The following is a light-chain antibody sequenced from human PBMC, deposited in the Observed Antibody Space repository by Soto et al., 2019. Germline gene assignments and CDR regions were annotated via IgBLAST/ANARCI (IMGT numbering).Light chain of an antibody. CDR2: GAS. CDR1: QSVSSN. J-gene: IGKJ1*01. CDR3: QQYNNWPPWT. Sequence: IGMTQSPATLSVSPGESATLSCRASQSVSSNLAWYQQKPGQAPRLLIYGASPRATGIPARFSGSGSGTECTLTLSSLQSEDFAVYYCQQYNNWPPWTFGQGTKVEIK. V-gene: IGKV3-15*01.